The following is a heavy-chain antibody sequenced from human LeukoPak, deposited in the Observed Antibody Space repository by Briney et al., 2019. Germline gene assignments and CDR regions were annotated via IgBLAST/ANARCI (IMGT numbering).Heavy chain of an antibody. D-gene: IGHD1-26*01. CDR1: GFTFSSYS. J-gene: IGHJ3*02. V-gene: IGHV3-48*04. CDR3: ARAGWKLLEYAFDI. CDR2: ISSSSSTI. Sequence: GGSLRLSCAASGFTFSSYSMNWVRQAPGKGLEWVSYISSSSSTIYYADSVKGRFTISRDNAKNSLYLQMNSLRAEDTAVYYCARAGWKLLEYAFDIWGQGTMVTVSS.